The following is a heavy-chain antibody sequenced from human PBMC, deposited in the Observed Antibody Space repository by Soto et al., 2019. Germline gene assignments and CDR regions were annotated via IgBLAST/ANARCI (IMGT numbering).Heavy chain of an antibody. CDR2: IRSKANSYAT. J-gene: IGHJ6*02. V-gene: IGHV3-73*01. CDR1: GFTFSGSA. CDR3: TRRFAWQYYGMDV. D-gene: IGHD5-12*01. Sequence: EVQLVESGGGLVQPGGSLKLSCAASGFTFSGSAMHWVRQASGKGLEWVGRIRSKANSYATAYAASVKGRFTISRDDSKNTAYLQMNSLKTEDTAVYYCTRRFAWQYYGMDVWGQGTTVTVSS.